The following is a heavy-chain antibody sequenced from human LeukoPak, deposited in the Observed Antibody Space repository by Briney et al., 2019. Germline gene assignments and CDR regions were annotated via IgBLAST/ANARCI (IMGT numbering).Heavy chain of an antibody. J-gene: IGHJ4*02. V-gene: IGHV3-7*01. CDR3: ARDSVDY. Sequence: GGSLRLSCAASGFTLSSYWMSWVRQAPGKGLEWVANIKQDGSEKYYVDSVKGRFTISRDNAKNSLYLQMNSLRAEDTAVYYCARDSVDYWGQGTLVTVSS. CDR2: IKQDGSEK. CDR1: GFTLSSYW. D-gene: IGHD3-10*01.